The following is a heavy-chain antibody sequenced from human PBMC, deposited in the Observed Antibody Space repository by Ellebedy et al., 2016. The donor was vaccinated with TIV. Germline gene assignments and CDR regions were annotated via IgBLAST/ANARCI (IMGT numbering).Heavy chain of an antibody. CDR2: IHPSDSDT. CDR3: ARRGDSDFDS. J-gene: IGHJ4*02. D-gene: IGHD4-17*01. Sequence: KVSCKISGYNFSNNWISWVRQKPGKGLEWMGRIHPSDSDTDYRPSFRGHVTMSVDKSISFAFLQWSSLQASDTAMYYCARRGDSDFDSWGQGTVVTVSP. V-gene: IGHV5-10-1*01. CDR1: GYNFSNNW.